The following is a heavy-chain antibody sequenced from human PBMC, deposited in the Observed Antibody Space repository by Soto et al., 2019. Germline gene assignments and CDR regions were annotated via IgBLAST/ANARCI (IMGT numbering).Heavy chain of an antibody. CDR3: ARGWYCSGGSCYYVDY. CDR2: IYYSGST. Sequence: QVQLQESGPGLVKPSETLSLTCTVSGGSSSSYYWSWIRQPPGNGLEWIGYIYYSGSTNYNPSLLSRVTISVDTYKNQFSLKLSSVTAADTAVYYCARGWYCSGGSCYYVDYWGQGTLDTVSS. J-gene: IGHJ4*02. D-gene: IGHD2-15*01. CDR1: GGSSSSYY. V-gene: IGHV4-59*01.